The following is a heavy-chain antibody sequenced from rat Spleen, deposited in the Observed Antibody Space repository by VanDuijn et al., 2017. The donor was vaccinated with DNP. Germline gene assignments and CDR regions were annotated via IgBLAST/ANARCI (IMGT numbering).Heavy chain of an antibody. CDR2: MQYNGDT. V-gene: IGHV2-8*01. CDR3: NRNEFGQPGVY. J-gene: IGHJ2*01. D-gene: IGHD1-4*01. Sequence: QVQLTESGPGLVQPSETLSLTCTVSGFSLTAYSVYWVRQPSGKGLEWMGKMQYNGDTSYNSALKSRLSISRDTSKNQVFLTVNSLQTEDTGIYYCNRNEFGQPGVYWGQGVMVTVSS. CDR1: GFSLTAYS.